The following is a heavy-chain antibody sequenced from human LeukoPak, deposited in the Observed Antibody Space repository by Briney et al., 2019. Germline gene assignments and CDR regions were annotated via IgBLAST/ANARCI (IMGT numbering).Heavy chain of an antibody. D-gene: IGHD3-10*01. CDR1: GFTFSSYG. J-gene: IGHJ3*02. CDR3: AKGLVRGSIGDAFDI. CDR2: IRHDGSSK. Sequence: GGSLRLSCAASGFTFSSYGMHRVRQAPGKGLEWGAFIRHDGSSKYYADSVKGRFTISRDNSKNTLYLQMNSLRAEGTAVYYCAKGLVRGSIGDAFDIWGQGTMVTVSS. V-gene: IGHV3-30*02.